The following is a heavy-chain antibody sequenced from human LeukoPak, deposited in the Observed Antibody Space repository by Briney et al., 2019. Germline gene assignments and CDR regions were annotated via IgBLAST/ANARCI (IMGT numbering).Heavy chain of an antibody. V-gene: IGHV3-23*01. D-gene: IGHD6-19*01. J-gene: IGHJ4*02. CDR1: GFTFSSYA. CDR2: ISGIGGST. Sequence: GGSLRLSCAASGFTFSSYAMSCVRQTPGKGLEWVSGISGIGGSTYYADSVKGRFTISRDNSKNTLFLQMNNLRAEDTVVYYCAKSSSGWYHFDYWGQGTLVTVSS. CDR3: AKSSSGWYHFDY.